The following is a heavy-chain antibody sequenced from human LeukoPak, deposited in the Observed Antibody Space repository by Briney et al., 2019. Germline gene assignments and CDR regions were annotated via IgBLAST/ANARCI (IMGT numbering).Heavy chain of an antibody. V-gene: IGHV4-34*01. CDR1: GGSFSGYY. Sequence: SETLSLTCAVYGGSFSGYYWSWIRQPPAQGLEWMGEINHSGSTNYNPSLKSRVTISVDTSKNQFSLNLSSVTAADTAVYYCARDYYDSSSPEGSDAFDIWGQGTMVTVSS. CDR2: INHSGST. J-gene: IGHJ3*02. D-gene: IGHD3-22*01. CDR3: ARDYYDSSSPEGSDAFDI.